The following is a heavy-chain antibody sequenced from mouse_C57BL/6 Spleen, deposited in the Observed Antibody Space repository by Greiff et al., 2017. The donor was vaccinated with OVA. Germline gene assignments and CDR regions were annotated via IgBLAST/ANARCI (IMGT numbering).Heavy chain of an antibody. J-gene: IGHJ2*01. D-gene: IGHD2-2*01. CDR3: ARDYYGYDYFDY. CDR1: GYSITSGYY. CDR2: IRYDGSN. V-gene: IGHV3-6*01. Sequence: EVQLQQSGPGLVKPSPSLTLTCTVTGYSITSGYYWYWNRQLAGNHLEWMGYIRYDGSNNYNPSLKNRISITRDTSKNQFCLKLNSVTTKDTSTYYCARDYYGYDYFDYWGQGTTLTVSS.